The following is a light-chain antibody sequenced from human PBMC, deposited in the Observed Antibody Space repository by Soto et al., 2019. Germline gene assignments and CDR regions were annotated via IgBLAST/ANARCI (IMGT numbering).Light chain of an antibody. Sequence: QSVLTQPASVSGSPGQSITISCTGSSSDVGAYNYVSWYQQHPGKAPRLMIYEVTNRPSGVSNRFSGSKSGNTASLTISGLRAEEDDDYYCSSYTSGSTLLVFGGGTKLTVL. J-gene: IGLJ2*01. V-gene: IGLV2-14*01. CDR3: SSYTSGSTLLV. CDR2: EVT. CDR1: SSDVGAYNY.